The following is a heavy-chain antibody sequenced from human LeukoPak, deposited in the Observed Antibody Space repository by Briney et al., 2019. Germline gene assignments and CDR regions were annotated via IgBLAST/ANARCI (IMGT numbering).Heavy chain of an antibody. Sequence: GGSLRLSCAASGFTFSSYWMTWVRQAPGKGLEWVANIKQDGSEKYYVDSVKGRFTISRDNAKNSLYLQMNGLRAEDTAVYYCARGHLRGYSYGLQYWGQGTLVTVSS. J-gene: IGHJ4*02. V-gene: IGHV3-7*01. CDR2: IKQDGSEK. CDR1: GFTFSSYW. CDR3: ARGHLRGYSYGLQY. D-gene: IGHD5-18*01.